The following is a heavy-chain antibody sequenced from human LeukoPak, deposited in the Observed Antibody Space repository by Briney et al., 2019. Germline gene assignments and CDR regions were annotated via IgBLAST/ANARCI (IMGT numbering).Heavy chain of an antibody. D-gene: IGHD2-15*01. CDR1: GFTFSSYA. CDR3: ARASGGGYYFDY. CDR2: ISGSGGST. V-gene: IGHV3-23*01. Sequence: PGGSLRLSCAASGFTFSSYAMSWVRQAPGKGLEWVSAISGSGGSTYYADSVKGRFTISRDNAKNSLYLQMNSLRAEVTAVYYCARASGGGYYFDYWGQGTLVTVSS. J-gene: IGHJ4*02.